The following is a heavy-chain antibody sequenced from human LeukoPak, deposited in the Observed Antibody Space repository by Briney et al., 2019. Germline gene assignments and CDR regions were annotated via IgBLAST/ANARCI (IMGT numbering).Heavy chain of an antibody. Sequence: GRSLRLSCAASGFTFSSYGMHWVRQAPGKGLEWVAVISYDGSNKYYADSVKGRFTISRDNSKNTLYLQMNSLRAEDTAVYYCAKDLGIAACLYYFDYWGQGTLVTVSS. CDR2: ISYDGSNK. J-gene: IGHJ4*02. V-gene: IGHV3-30*18. CDR3: AKDLGIAACLYYFDY. D-gene: IGHD6-13*01. CDR1: GFTFSSYG.